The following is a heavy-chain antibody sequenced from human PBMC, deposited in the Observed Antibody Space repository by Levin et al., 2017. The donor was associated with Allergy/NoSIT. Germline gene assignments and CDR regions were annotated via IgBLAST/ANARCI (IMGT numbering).Heavy chain of an antibody. V-gene: IGHV4-59*01. J-gene: IGHJ6*02. Sequence: PSETLSLTCTVSTGSIIGYFWSWIRQSPGKGLEWLGCFSLSGNTNYKPSLKSRLTISVDTSRNRFFLNLNSVTAADTAVYYCVRGPPPREQNALPPSPYGMDVWGQGATVTVSS. D-gene: IGHD1/OR15-1a*01. CDR1: TGSIIGYF. CDR3: VRGPPPREQNALPPSPYGMDV. CDR2: FSLSGNT.